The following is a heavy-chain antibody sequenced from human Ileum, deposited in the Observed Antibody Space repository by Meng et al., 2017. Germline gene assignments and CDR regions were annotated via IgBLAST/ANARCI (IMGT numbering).Heavy chain of an antibody. J-gene: IGHJ4*02. CDR2: VYYSGRT. Sequence: QVQLQESGPGLVKPSQTLSLTCTVSGGSISSGDYYWSWIRQPPGKALEWIGYVYYSGRTTYNPSLKSRVTISVDTSKNHFSLELVSVTAADTAVYYCATYDFWSASPTNAFDSWGQGTLVTVSS. CDR1: GGSISSGDYY. D-gene: IGHD3-3*01. CDR3: ATYDFWSASPTNAFDS. V-gene: IGHV4-61*03.